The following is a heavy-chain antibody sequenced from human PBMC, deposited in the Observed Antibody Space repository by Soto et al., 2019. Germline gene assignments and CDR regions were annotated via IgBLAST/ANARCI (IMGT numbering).Heavy chain of an antibody. J-gene: IGHJ4*02. CDR2: VSGGSGVT. V-gene: IGHV3-23*01. Sequence: EMQLLESGGGLVQPGGSLRLSCAVSGFSFSTYGVTWVRQAPGKGLEWVCGVSGGSGVTHYADSVKGRFTITGDDSKNTVYLQMHSLRVEDTAVYRCARDRWETYYERYLFDYWGQGTLVTVSS. CDR3: ARDRWETYYERYLFDY. D-gene: IGHD1-26*01. CDR1: GFSFSTYG.